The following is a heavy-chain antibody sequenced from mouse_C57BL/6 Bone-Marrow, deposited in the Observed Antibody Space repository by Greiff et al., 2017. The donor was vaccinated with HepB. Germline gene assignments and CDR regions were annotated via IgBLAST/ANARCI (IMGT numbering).Heavy chain of an antibody. V-gene: IGHV1-64*01. CDR1: GYTFTSYW. J-gene: IGHJ3*01. D-gene: IGHD2-4*01. CDR2: IHPNSGST. Sequence: QVQLQQPGAELVKPGASVKLSCKASGYTFTSYWMHWVKQRPGQGLEWIGMIHPNSGSTNYNEKFKSKATLTVDKSSSTAYMQLSSLTSEDSAVYYCANYDYDFAWVAYWGEGTLVTVSA. CDR3: ANYDYDFAWVAY.